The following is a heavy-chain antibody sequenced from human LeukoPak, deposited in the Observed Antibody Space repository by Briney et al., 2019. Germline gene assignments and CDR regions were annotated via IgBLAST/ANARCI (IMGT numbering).Heavy chain of an antibody. J-gene: IGHJ4*02. CDR1: GFTFDDYA. D-gene: IGHD1-26*01. CDR2: ISWNSGSI. Sequence: GGSLRLSCAASGFTFDDYAMHWVRQAPGEGLEWVSGISWNSGSIGYADSVKGRFTISRDNAKNSLYLQMNSLRAEDTAVYYCAKDRRYSGSYFDYWGQGTLVTVSS. CDR3: AKDRRYSGSYFDY. V-gene: IGHV3-9*01.